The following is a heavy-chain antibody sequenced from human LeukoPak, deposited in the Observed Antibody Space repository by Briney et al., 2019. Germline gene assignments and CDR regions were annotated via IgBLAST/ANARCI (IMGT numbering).Heavy chain of an antibody. CDR3: ARLNYYDSSGYPDFDY. Sequence: ASVKVSCKASGYTFTSYGISWVRQAPGHGLEWMGWISAYNGNTNYAQKLQGRVTMTTDTSTSTAYMELRSLRSDDTAVYYCARLNYYDSSGYPDFDYWGQGTLVTVSS. J-gene: IGHJ4*02. V-gene: IGHV1-18*01. CDR1: GYTFTSYG. D-gene: IGHD3-22*01. CDR2: ISAYNGNT.